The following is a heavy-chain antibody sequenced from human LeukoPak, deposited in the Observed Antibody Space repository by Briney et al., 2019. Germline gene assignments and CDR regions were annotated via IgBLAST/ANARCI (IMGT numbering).Heavy chain of an antibody. D-gene: IGHD6-13*01. J-gene: IGHJ3*01. CDR2: ISWNSGSI. CDR3: AKGRGIADDAFDV. V-gene: IGHV3-9*01. CDR1: GFTFDGYA. Sequence: PGGSLRLSCAASGFTFDGYAMHWVRQAPGKGLEWVSGISWNSGSIGYADSVKGRFTISRDNAKNSLYLQMNSLRAEDTALYYCAKGRGIADDAFDVWGQGTMVTVSS.